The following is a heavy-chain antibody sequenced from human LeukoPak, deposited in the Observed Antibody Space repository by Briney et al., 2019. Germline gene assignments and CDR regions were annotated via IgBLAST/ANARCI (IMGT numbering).Heavy chain of an antibody. J-gene: IGHJ3*02. Sequence: PGGSLRLSCAASVYNHNTYEMHWVRQASGKGLEWVSYIRGHGTTKYYEDSVKGRFTISRDNSKNTLFLQMNSLRGEGTAIYFCAKWMVRRDFWSGAFDIWGQGTMVTV. CDR2: IRGHGTTK. V-gene: IGHV3-48*03. CDR1: VYNHNTYE. CDR3: AKWMVRRDFWSGAFDI. D-gene: IGHD3-3*01.